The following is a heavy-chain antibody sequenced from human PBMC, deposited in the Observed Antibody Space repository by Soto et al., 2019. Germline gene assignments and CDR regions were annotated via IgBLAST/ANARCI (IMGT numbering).Heavy chain of an antibody. CDR3: ARGGVPTPTFDY. CDR1: GYNFAGYW. CDR2: IYPSDSDT. J-gene: IGHJ4*02. D-gene: IGHD3-3*01. V-gene: IGHV5-51*01. Sequence: RGESLKISCKGSGYNFAGYWIAWVRQMPGKGPELMGIIYPSDSDTRYRPSFQGQVTISADKSISSAYLQWSSLRASDTAMYYCARGGVPTPTFDYWGQGTPVTVSS.